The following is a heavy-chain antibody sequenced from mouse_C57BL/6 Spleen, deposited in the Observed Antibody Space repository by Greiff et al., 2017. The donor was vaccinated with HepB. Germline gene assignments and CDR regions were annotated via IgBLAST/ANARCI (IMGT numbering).Heavy chain of an antibody. J-gene: IGHJ3*01. CDR2: ISYDGSN. CDR3: ARDGSNYVYAWFAY. V-gene: IGHV3-6*01. CDR1: GYSITSGYY. D-gene: IGHD2-5*01. Sequence: EVKLQESGPGLVKPSQSLSLTCSVTGYSITSGYYWNWIRQFPGNKLEWMGYISYDGSNNYNPSLKNRISITRDTSKNQFFLKLNSVTTEDTATYYCARDGSNYVYAWFAYWGQGTLVTVSA.